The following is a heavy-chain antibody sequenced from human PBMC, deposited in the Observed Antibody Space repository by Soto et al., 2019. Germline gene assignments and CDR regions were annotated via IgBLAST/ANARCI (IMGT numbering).Heavy chain of an antibody. V-gene: IGHV4-39*01. CDR3: ARHDQDDHDAFDI. CDR1: GGSISSSSYY. D-gene: IGHD2-15*01. Sequence: SETLSLTCTVSGGSISSSSYYWGWIRQPPGKGLEWIGSIYYSGSTYYNPSLKSRVTISVDTSKNQFSLKLSSVTAADTAVYYCARHDQDDHDAFDIWGRGTMVTVSS. J-gene: IGHJ3*02. CDR2: IYYSGST.